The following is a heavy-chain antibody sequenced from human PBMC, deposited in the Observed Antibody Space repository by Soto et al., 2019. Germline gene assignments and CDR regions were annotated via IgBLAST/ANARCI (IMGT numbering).Heavy chain of an antibody. J-gene: IGHJ4*02. D-gene: IGHD1-1*01. Sequence: ASVKVSCKASGYTFSDYYIHWVRQAPGQGLEWMGWINPNSGGTKYTPKFQGGVTMTRDTSITTAYMELSRLRSGDTAVYYCAREPATAKPEGVDFWGQGTLVTVSS. V-gene: IGHV1-2*02. CDR3: AREPATAKPEGVDF. CDR1: GYTFSDYY. CDR2: INPNSGGT.